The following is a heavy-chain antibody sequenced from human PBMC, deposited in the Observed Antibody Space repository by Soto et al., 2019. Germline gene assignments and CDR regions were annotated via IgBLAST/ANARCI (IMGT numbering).Heavy chain of an antibody. CDR3: ARVEAGTIAAAGMSVDY. V-gene: IGHV4-31*03. J-gene: IGHJ4*02. CDR1: GGSISSGGYY. Sequence: QVQLQESGPGLVKPSQTLSLTCTVSGGSISSGGYYWSWIRQHPGKGLEWIGYIYYSGSTYYNPSLKSRVTVSVDTSKNQFSLKLSSVTAADTAVYYCARVEAGTIAAAGMSVDYWGQGTLVTVSS. CDR2: IYYSGST. D-gene: IGHD6-13*01.